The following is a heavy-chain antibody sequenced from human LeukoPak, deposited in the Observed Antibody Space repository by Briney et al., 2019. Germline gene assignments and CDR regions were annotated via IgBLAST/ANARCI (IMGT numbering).Heavy chain of an antibody. Sequence: PSETLSLTCAVYGGSFSGYYWSWIRQPPGKGLEWIGEINHSGSTNYNPSLKSRVTISVDTSKNQFSLKLSSVTAADTAVYYCARLGVRAGMAPWGQGTLVTVSS. CDR3: ARLGVRAGMAP. CDR1: GGSFSGYY. V-gene: IGHV4-34*01. CDR2: INHSGST. J-gene: IGHJ5*02. D-gene: IGHD6-19*01.